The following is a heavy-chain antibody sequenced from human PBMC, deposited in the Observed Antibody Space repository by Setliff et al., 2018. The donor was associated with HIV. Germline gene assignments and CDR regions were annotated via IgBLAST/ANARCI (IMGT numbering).Heavy chain of an antibody. CDR1: GGSISTSRYY. CDR2: INYRGST. J-gene: IGHJ6*03. Sequence: SETLSLTCTVSGGSISTSRYYWGWIRQPPGKGLEWIGSINYRGSTYYNPSLKSRAAISVDTSKNQIALKLSYVTAAETAVYYCASLDGSESPYIYYYYMDVWGAGTAVAVSS. V-gene: IGHV4-39*01. D-gene: IGHD3-10*01. CDR3: ASLDGSESPYIYYYYMDV.